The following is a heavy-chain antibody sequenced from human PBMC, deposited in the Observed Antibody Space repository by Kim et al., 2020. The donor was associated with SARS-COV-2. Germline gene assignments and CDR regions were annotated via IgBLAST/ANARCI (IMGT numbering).Heavy chain of an antibody. V-gene: IGHV5-10-1*01. D-gene: IGHD2-15*01. Sequence: PSYQGHVTISADKSISTAYLQWSSLKASDTAMYYCARRDTVVGYYYGMDVWGQGTTVTVSS. J-gene: IGHJ6*02. CDR3: ARRDTVVGYYYGMDV.